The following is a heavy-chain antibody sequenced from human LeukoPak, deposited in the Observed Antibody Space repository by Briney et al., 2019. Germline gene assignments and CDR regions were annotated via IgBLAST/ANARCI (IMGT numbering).Heavy chain of an antibody. CDR1: GFTFSRYG. CDR3: AKDSPHLVRSNFDY. D-gene: IGHD6-13*01. J-gene: IGHJ4*02. CDR2: ISYDGSSK. V-gene: IGHV3-30*18. Sequence: PGRSLRLSCAASGFTFSRYGMHWVRQAPGKGLEWVAVISYDGSSKYYADSVKGRFTISRDNSKNTLYLQMNSLRAEDTAVYYCAKDSPHLVRSNFDYWGQGTLVTVSS.